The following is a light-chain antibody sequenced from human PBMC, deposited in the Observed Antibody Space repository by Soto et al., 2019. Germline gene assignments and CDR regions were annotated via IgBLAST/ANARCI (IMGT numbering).Light chain of an antibody. CDR1: QSVSSNY. J-gene: IGKJ1*01. CDR3: QQYGSSGT. CDR2: GAS. Sequence: EIVLTQSPGPLSLSPGERATPSCRASQSVSSNYLAWYQKKPGQAPXXLIYGASNRASGIPDRLGGSGAGTDFTLTISRMEAEDFAVYYCQQYGSSGTFGQGTKVDIK. V-gene: IGKV3-20*01.